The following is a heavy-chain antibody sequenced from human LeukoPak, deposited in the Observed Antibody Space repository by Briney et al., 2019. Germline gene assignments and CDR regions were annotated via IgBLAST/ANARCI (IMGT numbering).Heavy chain of an antibody. CDR3: ARHGGFYFDS. J-gene: IGHJ4*02. CDR2: VYHSGSA. V-gene: IGHV4-34*01. D-gene: IGHD3-16*01. Sequence: SETLSLTCGVYDGSFIGDYWSWIRQSPGMGLGWIGQVYHSGSANYNPSLRSRVTISIDTSKKQFSLKLNSVTATDTAVYYCARHGGFYFDSWGQGTLVTVSS. CDR1: DGSFIGDY.